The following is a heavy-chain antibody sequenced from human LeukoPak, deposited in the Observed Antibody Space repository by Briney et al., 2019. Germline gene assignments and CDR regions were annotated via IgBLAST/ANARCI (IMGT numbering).Heavy chain of an antibody. V-gene: IGHV4-34*01. CDR3: ALAPNSNWFDF. J-gene: IGHJ5*01. CDR1: GGSFSGHY. CDR2: INHSGST. Sequence: SETLSLTCAVYGGSFSGHYWSWIRQPPGKGLEWIGEINHSGSTNYNPSLKSRVTISVDTSKNQFSLKLSSVTAADTAVYYCALAPNSNWFDFWGQGTLVTVSS. D-gene: IGHD2-8*01.